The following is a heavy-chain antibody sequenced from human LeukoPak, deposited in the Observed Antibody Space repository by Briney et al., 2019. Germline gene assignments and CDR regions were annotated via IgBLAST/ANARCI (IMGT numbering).Heavy chain of an antibody. J-gene: IGHJ4*02. CDR2: ISISGSTI. CDR1: GSPLSSYS. CDR3: STAKFDY. Sequence: GGSLRLSCAATGSPLSSYSMNWVRQAPGKGLEWVSHISISGSTIHYADSVRGRFTISRDSAKNSLYLQMNSLRADDTAVYYCSTAKFDYWGQGTLLTVSS. V-gene: IGHV3-48*01.